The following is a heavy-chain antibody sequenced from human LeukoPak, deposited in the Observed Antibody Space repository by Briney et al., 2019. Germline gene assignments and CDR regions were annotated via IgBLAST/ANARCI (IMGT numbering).Heavy chain of an antibody. D-gene: IGHD3-10*01. CDR2: IYTSGST. Sequence: PSETLSLTCTVSGGSVSSGTYYWSWIRQPAGKGLEWIGRIYTSGSTNYNPSLKSRVTMSVDTSKNQFSLKLSSVTAADTAVYYCAREGVLLWFGESTGEGFDPWGQGTLVTVSS. J-gene: IGHJ5*02. CDR1: GGSVSSGTYY. CDR3: AREGVLLWFGESTGEGFDP. V-gene: IGHV4-61*02.